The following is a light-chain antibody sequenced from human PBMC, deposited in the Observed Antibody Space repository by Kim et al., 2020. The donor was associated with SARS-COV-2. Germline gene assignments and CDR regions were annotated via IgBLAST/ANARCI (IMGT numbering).Light chain of an antibody. J-gene: IGLJ3*02. CDR1: RSNLAAGSD. V-gene: IGLV1-40*01. CDR2: GNS. CDR3: QSYDSSLSGSWV. Sequence: VTISRTATRSNLAAGSDLHWYPHPPGTAPNLLLYGNSIRPSGVPDRFSGSKSGTSASLAITGLQAEDEADYYCQSYDSSLSGSWVFGGGTQLTVL.